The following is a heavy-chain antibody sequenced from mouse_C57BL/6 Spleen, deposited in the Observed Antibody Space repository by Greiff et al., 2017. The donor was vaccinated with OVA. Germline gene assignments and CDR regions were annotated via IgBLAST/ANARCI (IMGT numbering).Heavy chain of an antibody. V-gene: IGHV1-53*01. Sequence: QVQLQQPGTELVKPGASVKLSCKASGYTFTSYWMHWVKQRPGQGLEWIGNINPSNGGTNYNEKFKSKATLTVDKSSSTAYMQLSSLTSEDSAVYYCARERTIGLRLPFDVWGTGTTVTVSS. D-gene: IGHD2-4*01. CDR3: ARERTIGLRLPFDV. CDR1: GYTFTSYW. J-gene: IGHJ1*03. CDR2: INPSNGGT.